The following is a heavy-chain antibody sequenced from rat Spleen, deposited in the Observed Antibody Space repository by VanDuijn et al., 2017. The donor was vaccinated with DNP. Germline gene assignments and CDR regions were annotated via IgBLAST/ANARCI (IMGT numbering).Heavy chain of an antibody. V-gene: IGHV3-3*01. Sequence: EVQLQESGPGLVKPSQSLSPPCSVTGYSITSGFRWTWIRKIPGEKLEWMGNINGAGSTDYNPSLKSRISITRDISKNQFFLQVNSVTPEDSATYYCAIQLGVFDYWGQGIMVTVSS. D-gene: IGHD5-1*01. CDR3: AIQLGVFDY. J-gene: IGHJ2*01. CDR2: INGAGST. CDR1: GYSITSGFR.